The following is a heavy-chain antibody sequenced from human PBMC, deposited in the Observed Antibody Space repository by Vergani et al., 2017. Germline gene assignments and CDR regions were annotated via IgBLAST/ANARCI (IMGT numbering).Heavy chain of an antibody. Sequence: AASGFTFSSYWMHWVRQAPGKGLVWVSRINSDGSSTSYADSVKGRFTISRDNAKNSLYLQMNSLRAEDTAVYYCASGGSLGYWGQGTLVTVYS. CDR2: INSDGSST. V-gene: IGHV3-74*01. D-gene: IGHD2-15*01. CDR3: ASGGSLGY. J-gene: IGHJ4*02. CDR1: GFTFSSYW.